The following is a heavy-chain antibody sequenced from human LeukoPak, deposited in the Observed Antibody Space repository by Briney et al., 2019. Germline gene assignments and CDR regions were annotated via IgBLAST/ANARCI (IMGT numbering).Heavy chain of an antibody. Sequence: GGSLRLSCAASEFTFSSYSMNWVRQAPGKGLEWVSSISSSSSYIYYADSVKGRFTISRDNAKNSLYLQMNSLRAEDTAVYYCAREVLRYFDWKDPTPSDYWGQGTLVTVSS. J-gene: IGHJ4*02. V-gene: IGHV3-21*01. D-gene: IGHD3-9*01. CDR2: ISSSSSYI. CDR3: AREVLRYFDWKDPTPSDY. CDR1: EFTFSSYS.